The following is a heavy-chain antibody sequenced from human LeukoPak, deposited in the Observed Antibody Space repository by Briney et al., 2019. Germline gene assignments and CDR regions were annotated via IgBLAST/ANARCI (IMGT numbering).Heavy chain of an antibody. CDR2: ISSSGSTI. Sequence: PGGSLRLSCAASGFTFSSYAMSWVRQAPGKGLEWVSYISSSGSTIYYADSVKGRFTISRDNAKNSLYLQMNSLRAEDTAVYYCARDQVTTSDLLGYWGQGTLVTVSS. V-gene: IGHV3-48*03. D-gene: IGHD4-17*01. CDR3: ARDQVTTSDLLGY. CDR1: GFTFSSYA. J-gene: IGHJ4*02.